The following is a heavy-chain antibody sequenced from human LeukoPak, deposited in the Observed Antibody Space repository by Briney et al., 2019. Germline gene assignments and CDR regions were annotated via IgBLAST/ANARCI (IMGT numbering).Heavy chain of an antibody. D-gene: IGHD1-26*01. CDR1: GFTFSSYG. J-gene: IGHJ6*02. CDR3: ARDAGSYYGMDV. Sequence: GGSLRLSCAASGFTFSSYGMHWVRQAPGKGLEWVSVIYSGGSTYYADSVKGRFTISRDNSKNTLYLQMNSLRAEDTAVYYCARDAGSYYGMDVWGQGTTVTVSS. V-gene: IGHV3-66*01. CDR2: IYSGGST.